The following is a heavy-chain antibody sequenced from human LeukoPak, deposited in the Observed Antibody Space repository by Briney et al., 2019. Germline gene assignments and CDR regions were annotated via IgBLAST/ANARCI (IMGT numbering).Heavy chain of an antibody. CDR3: ARGPPYYYDSSGYFDY. J-gene: IGHJ4*02. CDR1: GYTFTGYY. CDR2: INPNSGGT. V-gene: IGHV1-2*04. Sequence: ASVKVSCMASGYTFTGYYMHWVRQAPGQGLEWMGWINPNSGGTNYAQKFQGWVTMTRDTSISTAYMELSRLRSDDTAVYYCARGPPYYYDSSGYFDYWGQGTLVTVSS. D-gene: IGHD3-22*01.